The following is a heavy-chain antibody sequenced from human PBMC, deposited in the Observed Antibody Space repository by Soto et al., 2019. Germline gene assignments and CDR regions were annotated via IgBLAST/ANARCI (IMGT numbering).Heavy chain of an antibody. J-gene: IGHJ5*01. CDR3: ATLRYCAGGNCYNYFDP. CDR1: GGSIGSGGYY. CDR2: IFDSGNT. V-gene: IGHV4-31*03. Sequence: SETLSLTCTVSGGSIGSGGYYWSWIRQHPGKGLEWIAYIFDSGNTYYNPSLKSRVTISADTSKNQFSLKLSSVTAADTAVYYCATLRYCAGGNCYNYFDPWGQGTLVTVSS. D-gene: IGHD2-15*01.